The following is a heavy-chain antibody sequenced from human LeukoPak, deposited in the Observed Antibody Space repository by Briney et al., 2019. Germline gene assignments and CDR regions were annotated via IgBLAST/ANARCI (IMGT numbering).Heavy chain of an antibody. J-gene: IGHJ4*02. V-gene: IGHV1-2*02. CDR1: GYPFTGYY. CDR2: IYPNSGGT. D-gene: IGHD7-27*01. Sequence: ASVKVSCKASGYPFTGYYMHWVRQAPGQGLEWMGWIYPNSGGTSYAQKFQGRVTMTKDTSISSAYMELSRLRSDDTAVYYCARNSESNWADYWGQGTMVTVSS. CDR3: ARNSESNWADY.